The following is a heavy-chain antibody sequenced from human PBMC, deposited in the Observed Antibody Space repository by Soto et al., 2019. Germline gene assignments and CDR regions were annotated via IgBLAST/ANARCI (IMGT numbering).Heavy chain of an antibody. Sequence: PRDALKISCKGSVYTFTNYWINWVRQMPGKGLEWMGRINPSDSFVNHSPSFRGHVTISADKSISTAFLQWSSLKASDTAMYYCATKKWDILIGANYFDTCGQGTLVTVSA. CDR2: INPSDSFV. CDR3: ATKKWDILIGANYFDT. V-gene: IGHV5-10-1*01. CDR1: VYTFTNYW. D-gene: IGHD3-9*01. J-gene: IGHJ5*02.